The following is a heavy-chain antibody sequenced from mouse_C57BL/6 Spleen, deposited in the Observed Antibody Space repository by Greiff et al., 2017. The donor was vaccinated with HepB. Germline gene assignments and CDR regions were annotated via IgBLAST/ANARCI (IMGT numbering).Heavy chain of an antibody. CDR2: IYPRSGNT. Sequence: QVQLQQSGAELARPGASVKLSCKASGYTFTSYGISWVKQRTGQGLEWIGEIYPRSGNTYYNEKFKGKATLTADKSSSTAYMELRSLTSEDSAVYFCAREGNYGSPYAMDYWGQGTSVTVSS. J-gene: IGHJ4*01. V-gene: IGHV1-81*01. CDR1: GYTFTSYG. D-gene: IGHD1-1*01. CDR3: AREGNYGSPYAMDY.